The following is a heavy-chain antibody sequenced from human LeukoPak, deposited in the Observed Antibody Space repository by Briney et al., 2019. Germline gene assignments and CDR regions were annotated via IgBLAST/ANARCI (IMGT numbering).Heavy chain of an antibody. CDR1: GYTFSSHG. CDR2: ISGYNGNT. J-gene: IGHJ4*02. Sequence: ASVKVSCKASGYTFSSHGITWVRHAPGQGLEWMGWISGYNGNTNYAQNLQGRVTMTTDTSTSTAYMELRSLSSDDTAVYYCARDNYGDYSYYWGQGTLVTLSS. CDR3: ARDNYGDYSYY. D-gene: IGHD4-17*01. V-gene: IGHV1-18*01.